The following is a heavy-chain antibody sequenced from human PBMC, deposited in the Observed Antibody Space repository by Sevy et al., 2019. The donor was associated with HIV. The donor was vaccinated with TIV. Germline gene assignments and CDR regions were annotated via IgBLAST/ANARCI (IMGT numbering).Heavy chain of an antibody. D-gene: IGHD2-21*02. CDR3: ARLFSCGGDCYYLDY. J-gene: IGHJ4*02. CDR1: GFTFSNYD. V-gene: IGHV3-30*04. CDR2: ISHDGKNK. Sequence: GGSLRLSCAASGFTFSNYDMHWVRQAPGKGLEWVAVISHDGKNKNYAYSVKVRFTISIDDFKNTLYLQMSSLRPEDTAVYFCARLFSCGGDCYYLDYWGQGALVTVSS.